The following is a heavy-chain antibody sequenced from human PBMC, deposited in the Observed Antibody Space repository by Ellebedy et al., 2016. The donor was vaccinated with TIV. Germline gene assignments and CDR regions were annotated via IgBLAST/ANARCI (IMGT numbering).Heavy chain of an antibody. D-gene: IGHD1-26*01. V-gene: IGHV4-59*01. CDR1: GGSTSSYY. Sequence: MPSETLSLTCTVSGGSTSSYYWRWIRQPPGKGLEWIGDIYYSGSTNYNPSLKSRVTISVDRSKNQFSLKVNSVTAADTAVYYCARDSIPAGAIDYWGQGTLVTVSS. CDR3: ARDSIPAGAIDY. J-gene: IGHJ4*02. CDR2: IYYSGST.